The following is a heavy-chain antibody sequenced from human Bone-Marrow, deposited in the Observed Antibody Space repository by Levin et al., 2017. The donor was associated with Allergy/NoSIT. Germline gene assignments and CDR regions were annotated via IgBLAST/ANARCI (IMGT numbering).Heavy chain of an antibody. V-gene: IGHV1-18*01. CDR2: ISAYNGNT. J-gene: IGHJ5*02. CDR3: ARDDTMYTTVAGLFDP. CDR1: GYTFTSYG. D-gene: IGHD6-19*01. Sequence: ASVKVSCKASGYTFTSYGISWVRQAPGQGLEWMGWISAYNGNTNYAQKLQGRVTMTTDTSTSTAYMELRSLRSDDTAVYYCARDDTMYTTVAGLFDPWGQGTLVTVSS.